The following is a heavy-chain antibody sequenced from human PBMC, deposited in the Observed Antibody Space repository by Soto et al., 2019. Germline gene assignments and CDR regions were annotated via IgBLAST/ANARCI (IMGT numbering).Heavy chain of an antibody. CDR3: AFTPLYGGAAGYFDY. CDR2: IIPIFGTA. J-gene: IGHJ4*02. D-gene: IGHD3-10*01. V-gene: IGHV1-69*12. Sequence: QVQLVQSGAEVKKPGSSVKVSCKVSGGTFSSYAISWVRQAPGQGLEWMGGIIPIFGTANYAQKFQGRVTITADESTSTAYMELSSLRSEDTAVYYCAFTPLYGGAAGYFDYWGQGTLVTVSS. CDR1: GGTFSSYA.